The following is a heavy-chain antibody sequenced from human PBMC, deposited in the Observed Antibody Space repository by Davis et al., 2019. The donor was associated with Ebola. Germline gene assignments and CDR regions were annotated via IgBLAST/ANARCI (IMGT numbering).Heavy chain of an antibody. D-gene: IGHD5-18*01. V-gene: IGHV1-69*13. Sequence: SVKVSCKASGGTFSSYAISWVRQAPGQGLEWMGGIIPIFGTANYAQKFQGRVTITADESTSTAYMELRSLRSDDTAVYYCARDWVRGSYGTNYYYYYGMDVWGQGTTVTVSS. J-gene: IGHJ6*02. CDR2: IIPIFGTA. CDR1: GGTFSSYA. CDR3: ARDWVRGSYGTNYYYYYGMDV.